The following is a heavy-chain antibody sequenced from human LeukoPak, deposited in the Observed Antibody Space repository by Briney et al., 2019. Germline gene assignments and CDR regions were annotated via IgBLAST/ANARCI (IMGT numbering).Heavy chain of an antibody. D-gene: IGHD6-19*01. CDR2: ISGSGGST. Sequence: PGGSLRLSCAASGFTFSSYAMSWVRQAPGKGLEWVSGISGSGGSTYYADSVKGRFTISRDNSNNTLYLQMNSLRAEDTAVYYCAIDRSGWPIDYWGQGTLVTVSS. J-gene: IGHJ4*02. CDR3: AIDRSGWPIDY. CDR1: GFTFSSYA. V-gene: IGHV3-23*01.